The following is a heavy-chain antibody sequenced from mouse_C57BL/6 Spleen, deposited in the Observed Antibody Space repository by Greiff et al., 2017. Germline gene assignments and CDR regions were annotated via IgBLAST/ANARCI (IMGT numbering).Heavy chain of an antibody. Sequence: QVQLQQSGAELARPGASVKLSCKASGYTFTSYGISWVKQRTGQGLEWIGEIYPRSGNTYYNEKFKGKATLTADKSSSTAYMELRSLTSEDSAVYFCARSNTTGVAKGYYAMDYWGQGTSVTVSS. V-gene: IGHV1-81*01. J-gene: IGHJ4*01. CDR1: GYTFTSYG. D-gene: IGHD1-1*01. CDR2: IYPRSGNT. CDR3: ARSNTTGVAKGYYAMDY.